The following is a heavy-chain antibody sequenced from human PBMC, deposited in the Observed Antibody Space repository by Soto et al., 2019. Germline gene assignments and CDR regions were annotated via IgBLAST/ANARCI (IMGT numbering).Heavy chain of an antibody. J-gene: IGHJ5*02. V-gene: IGHV1-8*01. Sequence: ASVKVSCKASGYTFTSYDINWVRQATGQGLEWMGWTNPNSGNTGYAQKFQGRVTMTRNTSISTAYMELSSLRSEDTAVYYCARTPYIYCSGGSCYSWKWFDPWGQGTLVTLSS. D-gene: IGHD2-15*01. CDR3: ARTPYIYCSGGSCYSWKWFDP. CDR1: GYTFTSYD. CDR2: TNPNSGNT.